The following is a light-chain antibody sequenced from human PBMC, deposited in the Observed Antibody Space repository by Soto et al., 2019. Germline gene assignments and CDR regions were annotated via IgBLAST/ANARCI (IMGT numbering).Light chain of an antibody. CDR1: SSDVGGYNY. CDR2: EVS. J-gene: IGLJ2*01. V-gene: IGLV2-14*01. CDR3: SSYTSSSTDVV. Sequence: ALTQPASVSGSPGQSITISCTGTSSDVGGYNYVSWYQQHPGKAPKLMIYEVSNRPSGVSNRFSGSKSGNTASLTISGLQAEDEADYYCSSYTSSSTDVVFGGGTKLTVL.